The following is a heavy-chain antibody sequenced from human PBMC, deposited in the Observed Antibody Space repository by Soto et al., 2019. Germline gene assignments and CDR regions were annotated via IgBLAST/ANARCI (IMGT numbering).Heavy chain of an antibody. CDR3: GMARGGGGY. Sequence: EVQLVESGGGLIQPGGSLRLSCAVSGFTVSNNYMSWVRQAPGKGLEGVSVIYSGGYTAYGDSVKGRFTISRDNSKNTLFLQINRLGPAHAAVFYWGMARGGGGYWGQGTLVTVSS. CDR1: GFTVSNNY. CDR2: IYSGGYT. D-gene: IGHD3-10*01. J-gene: IGHJ4*02. V-gene: IGHV3-53*01.